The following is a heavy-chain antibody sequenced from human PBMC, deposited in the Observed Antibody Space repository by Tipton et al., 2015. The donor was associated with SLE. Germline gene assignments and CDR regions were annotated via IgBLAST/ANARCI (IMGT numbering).Heavy chain of an antibody. V-gene: IGHV4-34*01. Sequence: TLSLTCAVYGGSFSGYYWSWIRQPPGKGLEWIGEINHSGSTNYNPSLKIRVTISVDTSKNQFSLNLSSVTAADTAVYYCARGKAFDIWGQGTMVTVSS. CDR3: ARGKAFDI. CDR1: GGSFSGYY. J-gene: IGHJ3*02. CDR2: INHSGST.